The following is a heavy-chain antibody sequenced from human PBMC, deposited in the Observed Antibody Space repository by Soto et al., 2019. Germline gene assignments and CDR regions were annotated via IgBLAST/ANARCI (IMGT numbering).Heavy chain of an antibody. D-gene: IGHD3-22*01. CDR2: IISDGSDT. CDR3: ARDPTFFNDSSGYYDY. CDR1: GFTFSSYW. Sequence: EVQLVESGGGLVQPGGSLRLSCAASGFTFSSYWMHWVRQAPGKGLVWVSRIISDGSDTSYADSVKGRFTISRDNAKNTLFLQMYSLRADDSAVYYCARDPTFFNDSSGYYDYWGQGTLVTVSS. J-gene: IGHJ4*02. V-gene: IGHV3-74*01.